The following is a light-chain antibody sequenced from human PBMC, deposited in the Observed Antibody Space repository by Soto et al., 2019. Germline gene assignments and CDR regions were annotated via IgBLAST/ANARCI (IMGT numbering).Light chain of an antibody. CDR3: YQYYTSPHT. CDR2: ATS. CDR1: QTISRDD. J-gene: IGKJ3*01. Sequence: EIVLTQSPGTLSLSPGETATLSCRTSQTISRDDLAWYQQRPGQAPRLLVSATSRRATGIPDRFYGYGSGRDFTLTISSLEPEDFGVYYCYQYYTSPHTFGPGTRVDI. V-gene: IGKV3-20*01.